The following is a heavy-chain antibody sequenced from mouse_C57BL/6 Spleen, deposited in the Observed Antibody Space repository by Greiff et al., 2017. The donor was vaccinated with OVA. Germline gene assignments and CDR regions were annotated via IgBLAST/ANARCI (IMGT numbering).Heavy chain of an antibody. CDR1: GYTFTDYE. D-gene: IGHD1-1*01. CDR2: IDPETGGT. V-gene: IGHV1-15*01. CDR3: TRTKITTVVDPFDY. J-gene: IGHJ2*01. Sequence: VQLQQSGAELVRPGASVTLSCKASGYTFTDYEMHWVKQTPVHGLEWIGAIDPETGGTAYNQKFKGKAILTADKSSSTAYMELRSLTSEDSAVYYCTRTKITTVVDPFDYWGQGTTLTVSS.